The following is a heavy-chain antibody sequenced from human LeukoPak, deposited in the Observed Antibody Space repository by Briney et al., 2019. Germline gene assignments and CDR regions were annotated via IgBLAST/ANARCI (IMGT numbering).Heavy chain of an antibody. CDR3: ARDEGLPAEYFQH. Sequence: GGSLRLSCVASGFTFSLYNMNWVRQAPGKGLEWVSSISGIDNYIFYADSVKGRFTISRDNAKNSLFLQMDSLRAEDTAVYYCARDEGLPAEYFQHWGQGTLVTDSS. V-gene: IGHV3-21*01. D-gene: IGHD4-11*01. J-gene: IGHJ1*01. CDR1: GFTFSLYN. CDR2: ISGIDNYI.